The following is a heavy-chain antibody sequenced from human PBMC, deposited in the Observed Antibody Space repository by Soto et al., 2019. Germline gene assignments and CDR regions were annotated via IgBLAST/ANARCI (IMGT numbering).Heavy chain of an antibody. V-gene: IGHV3-30*03. CDR3: AREGMAARLDAFDI. D-gene: IGHD6-6*01. Sequence: GGSLRLSCAASGFTFSSYGMHWVRQAPGKGLEWVAVISYDGSNKYYADSVKGRFTISRDNSKNTLYLQMNSLRAEDTAVYYCAREGMAARLDAFDIWGQGTMVTVSS. J-gene: IGHJ3*02. CDR2: ISYDGSNK. CDR1: GFTFSSYG.